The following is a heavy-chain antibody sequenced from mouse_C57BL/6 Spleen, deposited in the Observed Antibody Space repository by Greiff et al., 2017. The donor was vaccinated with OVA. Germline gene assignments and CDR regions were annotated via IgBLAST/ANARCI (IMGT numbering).Heavy chain of an antibody. D-gene: IGHD1-1*01. CDR2: IHPNSGST. V-gene: IGHV1-64*01. CDR1: GYTFTSYW. CDR3: ARYDTTVPFAY. J-gene: IGHJ3*01. Sequence: VQLQQSGAELVKPGASVKLSCKASGYTFTSYWMHWVKQRPGQGLEWIGMIHPNSGSTNYNEKFKSKATLTVDKSSSTAYMQLSSLTSEDSAVYYCARYDTTVPFAYWGQGTLVTVSA.